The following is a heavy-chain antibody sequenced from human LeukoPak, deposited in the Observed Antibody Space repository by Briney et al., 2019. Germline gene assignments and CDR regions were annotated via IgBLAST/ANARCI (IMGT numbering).Heavy chain of an antibody. CDR2: IRYDGSNK. CDR1: GFTFSSYG. D-gene: IGHD1-26*01. CDR3: AKDRRPFIVGATTGDFDY. V-gene: IGHV3-30*02. Sequence: QSGGSLRLSCAASGFTFSSYGMHWVRQAPGKGLEWVAFIRYDGSNKYYADSVKGRFTISRDNSKNTLYLQMNSLRAEDTAVYYCAKDRRPFIVGATTGDFDYWGQGTLVTVSS. J-gene: IGHJ4*02.